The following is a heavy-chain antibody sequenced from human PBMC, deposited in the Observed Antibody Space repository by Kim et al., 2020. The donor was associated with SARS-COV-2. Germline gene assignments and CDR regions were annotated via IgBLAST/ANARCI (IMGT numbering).Heavy chain of an antibody. CDR1: GGSISSYY. CDR3: ARRSGDPYYFYGMDV. CDR2: IYYSGST. Sequence: SETLSLTCTVSGGSISSYYWSWIRQPPGKGLEWIGYIYYSGSTNYNPSLKSRVTISVDTSKNQFSLKLSSVTAADTAVYYCARRSGDPYYFYGMDVWGQG. J-gene: IGHJ6*02. V-gene: IGHV4-59*08. D-gene: IGHD4-17*01.